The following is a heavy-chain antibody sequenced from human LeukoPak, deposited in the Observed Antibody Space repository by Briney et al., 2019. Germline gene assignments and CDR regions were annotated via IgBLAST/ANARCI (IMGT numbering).Heavy chain of an antibody. Sequence: SETLSLTCTVSGNSISSSSYYWVWIRQPPGKGLEWIGSINYYGKTYYNPSLKSRVTMSVDTSKNQFSLKLSSVTAADTAVYYCARITRGVGDYGYYYYMDVWGKGTTVTISS. CDR3: ARITRGVGDYGYYYYMDV. CDR2: INYYGKT. V-gene: IGHV4-39*07. J-gene: IGHJ6*03. D-gene: IGHD4-17*01. CDR1: GNSISSSSYY.